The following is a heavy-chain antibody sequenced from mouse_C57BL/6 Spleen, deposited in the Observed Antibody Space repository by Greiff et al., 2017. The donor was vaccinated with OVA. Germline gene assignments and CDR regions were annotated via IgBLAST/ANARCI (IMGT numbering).Heavy chain of an antibody. D-gene: IGHD1-1*01. CDR3: ALYYYGSSAFAY. Sequence: QVQLKQPGAELVRPGSSVKLSCKASGYTFTSYWMHWVKQRPIQGLEWIGNIDPSDSETHYNQKFKDKATLTVDKSSSTAYMQLSSLTSEDSAVYYCALYYYGSSAFAYWGQGTLVTVSA. J-gene: IGHJ3*01. CDR2: IDPSDSET. V-gene: IGHV1-52*01. CDR1: GYTFTSYW.